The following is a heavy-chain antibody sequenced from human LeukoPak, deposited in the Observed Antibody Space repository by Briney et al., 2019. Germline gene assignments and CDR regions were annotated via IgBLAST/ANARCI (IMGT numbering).Heavy chain of an antibody. J-gene: IGHJ4*02. CDR1: GFTFSSYS. CDR3: ASAFDSDFWSGYPYYFDF. Sequence: GGSLRLSCAASGFTFSSYSMNWVRQAPGKGLEWVSSISSSSSYIYYADSVKGRFTISRDNAKNSLYLQMNSLRAEDTAVYFCASAFDSDFWSGYPYYFDFWGQGTLVTVSS. V-gene: IGHV3-21*01. CDR2: ISSSSSYI. D-gene: IGHD3-3*01.